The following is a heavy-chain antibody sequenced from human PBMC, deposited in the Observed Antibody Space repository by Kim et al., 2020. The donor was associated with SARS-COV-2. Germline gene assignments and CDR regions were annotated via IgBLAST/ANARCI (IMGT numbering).Heavy chain of an antibody. J-gene: IGHJ5*01. D-gene: IGHD2-2*01. CDR2: IKPDGSDK. CDR3: SRDSRSLTADS. Sequence: GGSLRLSCAASGFTFSDYWMNWVRQAPGKGLEWVGNIKPDGSDKYYVDSVKGRFTISRDNAKNSLYLQMNSLRAEDTAMYYCSRDSRSLTADSWGQEPWSPSPQ. CDR1: GFTFSDYW. V-gene: IGHV3-7*01.